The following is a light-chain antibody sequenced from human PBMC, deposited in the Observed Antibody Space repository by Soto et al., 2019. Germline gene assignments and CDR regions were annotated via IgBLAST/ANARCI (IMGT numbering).Light chain of an antibody. CDR1: SSDVGGHKY. CDR2: DVS. CDR3: SSYTSTRSVV. J-gene: IGLJ2*01. V-gene: IGLV2-14*01. Sequence: QSALTQPASVSGSPGQSITISCTGTSSDVGGHKYVSWYQQHPGKAPKFIIYDVSKRPSGVSNRFSGSKSGNTASLTISGLQAEDEADYCCSSYTSTRSVVFGGGTKVTVL.